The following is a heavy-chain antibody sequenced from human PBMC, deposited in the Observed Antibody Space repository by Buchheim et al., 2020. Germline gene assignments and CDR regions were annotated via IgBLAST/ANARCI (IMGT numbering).Heavy chain of an antibody. CDR2: ISVSTGNT. CDR3: AKDGGYSSAYAFDN. J-gene: IGHJ4*02. V-gene: IGHV3-23*01. CDR1: GFTFCLFA. Sequence: EVQLLESGGGLVQPGGSLRLSCAASGFTFCLFAMSWVRQAPGKGLEWLSTISVSTGNTYYADSVKGRFTISRDTSENTLYLQMNSLRAEDTALYYCAKDGGYSSAYAFDNGGQGAL. D-gene: IGHD5-18*01.